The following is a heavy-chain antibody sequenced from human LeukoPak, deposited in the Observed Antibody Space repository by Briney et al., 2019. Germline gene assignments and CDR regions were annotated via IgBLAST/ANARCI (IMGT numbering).Heavy chain of an antibody. Sequence: SVKVSCKASGGTFNTYALSWVRQAPGRGLEWMGAIIPMFDTTNYAQRFQGRLTLTADGSTGTAYLELNSLKAEDTAVYYCASSGQCTNGLCRDVGYMDVWGKGTTVTVSS. J-gene: IGHJ6*03. CDR1: GGTFNTYA. V-gene: IGHV1-69*13. CDR2: IIPMFDTT. D-gene: IGHD2-8*01. CDR3: ASSGQCTNGLCRDVGYMDV.